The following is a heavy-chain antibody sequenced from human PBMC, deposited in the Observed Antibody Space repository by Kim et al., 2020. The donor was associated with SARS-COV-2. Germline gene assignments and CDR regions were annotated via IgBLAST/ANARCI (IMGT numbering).Heavy chain of an antibody. CDR3: AKDRKDYTGRYIDY. J-gene: IGHJ4*02. V-gene: IGHV3-23*01. D-gene: IGHD4-4*01. Sequence: ADSVKGRFTISRDNSKNTLYRQMNSRRAEDTAVYYCAKDRKDYTGRYIDYWGQGTLVTVSS.